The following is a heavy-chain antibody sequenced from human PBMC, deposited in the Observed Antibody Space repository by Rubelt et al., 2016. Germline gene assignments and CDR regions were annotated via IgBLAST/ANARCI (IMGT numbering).Heavy chain of an antibody. CDR1: GFTFSDYY. V-gene: IGHV3-11*06. CDR2: ISSRSSYT. CDR3: ARGYLSNSLDY. Sequence: QVQLVESGGGVVQPGRSLRLSCAASGFTFSDYYMSWIRQAPGKGLEWVSYISSRSSYTNYAASLKGRFTISRDNTKNTLYLQRTSLRAEDTAVYYCARGYLSNSLDYWGQGTLVTVSS. D-gene: IGHD4-11*01. J-gene: IGHJ4*02.